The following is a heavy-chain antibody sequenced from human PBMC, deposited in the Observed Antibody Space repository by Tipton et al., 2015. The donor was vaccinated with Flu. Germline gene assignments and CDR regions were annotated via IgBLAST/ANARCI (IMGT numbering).Heavy chain of an antibody. D-gene: IGHD3-9*01. J-gene: IGHJ6*02. CDR3: ARDRKEILTGSPRYYYGMDV. CDR2: IYYSGST. Sequence: TLSLTCTVSGGSISSYYWSWIRQPPGKGLEWIGYIYYSGSTNYNPSLKSRVTISVDTSKNQFSLKLSSVTAADTAVYYCARDRKEILTGSPRYYYGMDVWGQGTTVTGSS. CDR1: GGSISSYY. V-gene: IGHV4-59*01.